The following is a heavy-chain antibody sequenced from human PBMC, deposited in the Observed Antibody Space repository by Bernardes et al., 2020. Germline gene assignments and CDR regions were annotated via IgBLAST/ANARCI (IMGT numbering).Heavy chain of an antibody. CDR2: LSYDGRDQ. J-gene: IGHJ4*02. D-gene: IGHD5-18*01. CDR1: GLTFRSSA. V-gene: IGHV3-30*01. CDR3: ARDRDTAVDPDFEY. Sequence: GCALSLSCAASGLTFRSSAMHWVRQVPGPGLAWVAVLSYDGRDQYYADSVKARFTISRDNSKNTLYLQMNSLRAEDTAVYYCARDRDTAVDPDFEYWGQGTLVTVSS.